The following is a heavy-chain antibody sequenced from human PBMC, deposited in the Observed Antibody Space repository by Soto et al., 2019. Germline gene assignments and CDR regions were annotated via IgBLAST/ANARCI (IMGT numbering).Heavy chain of an antibody. V-gene: IGHV5-51*01. J-gene: IGHJ4*02. CDR1: GYSFTSYW. CDR2: IYPGDSDT. Sequence: GESLKISCKGSGYSFTSYWIGWVRQMPGKGLEWMGIIYPGDSDTRYSPSFQGQVTISADKSISTAYLQWSSLKASDTAMYYWARLDGDDILTGYLDYWGQGALVTVSS. D-gene: IGHD3-9*01. CDR3: ARLDGDDILTGYLDY.